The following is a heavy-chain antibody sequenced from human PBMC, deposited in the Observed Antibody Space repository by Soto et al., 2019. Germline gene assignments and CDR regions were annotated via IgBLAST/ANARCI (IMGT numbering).Heavy chain of an antibody. CDR2: IHYSGTT. Sequence: SETLSLTCTVSGTSISSYYWSWIRQPPGKGLEWIANIHYSGTTSYNPSLASRVTLSVDTSKNQFSLKMTSVTAADRAMYFCARYNSYAIDYWGRGTLVTVSS. D-gene: IGHD2-8*01. V-gene: IGHV4-59*01. CDR3: ARYNSYAIDY. J-gene: IGHJ4*02. CDR1: GTSISSYY.